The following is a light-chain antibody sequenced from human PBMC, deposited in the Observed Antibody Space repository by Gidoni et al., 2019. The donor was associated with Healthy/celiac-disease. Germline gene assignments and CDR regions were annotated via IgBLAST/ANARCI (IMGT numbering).Light chain of an antibody. Sequence: SQMTQSPSSLSASVGDRVTITCRASQSISSYLNWYKQKPGKAPKILISAASSLQSGVPARFSASGSLTEFTLTITSLHPEDFSTHYCHQSYSTPYTFGQGTKLEIK. J-gene: IGKJ2*01. CDR3: HQSYSTPYT. V-gene: IGKV1-39*01. CDR2: AAS. CDR1: QSISSY.